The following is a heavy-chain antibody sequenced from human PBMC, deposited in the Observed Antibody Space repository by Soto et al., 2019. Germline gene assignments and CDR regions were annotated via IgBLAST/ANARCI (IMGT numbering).Heavy chain of an antibody. V-gene: IGHV4-30-2*06. D-gene: IGHD2-15*01. CDR2: VGHLETT. CDR3: AMGGGSDAYDG. J-gene: IGHJ4*02. CDR1: RVAMAYGGYS. Sequence: TLSPTSSVSRVAMAYGGYSGSWIRQYPQKGLEWLGYVGHLETTYYNPSFKSRLSLSIDRTRNQFSLSLSSMTAADKAVYYGAMGGGSDAYDGWGERSHVNVCS.